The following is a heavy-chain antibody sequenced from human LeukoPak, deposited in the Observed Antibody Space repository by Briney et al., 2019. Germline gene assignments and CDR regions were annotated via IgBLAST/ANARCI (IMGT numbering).Heavy chain of an antibody. CDR1: GGSISSYY. J-gene: IGHJ5*02. D-gene: IGHD6-13*01. CDR2: IYYSGST. Sequence: SETLSLTCTVSGGSISSYYWSWIRHPPGKGLEWIGYIYYSGSTNYNPSLKSRVTISVDTSKNQFSLKLSSVTAADTAVYYCARDNSSSWYNWFDPWGQGTLVTVSS. CDR3: ARDNSSSWYNWFDP. V-gene: IGHV4-59*01.